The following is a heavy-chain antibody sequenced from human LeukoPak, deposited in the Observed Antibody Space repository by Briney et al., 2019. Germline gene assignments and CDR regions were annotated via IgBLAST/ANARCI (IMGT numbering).Heavy chain of an antibody. Sequence: SETLSLTCTVFGGSISSSTDYWGWIRQPPGKGLEWIGTIYHSGSTYYNSSLKSRVTISVDTSKNQFSLKVNSVTAADTAVYYCARHRRVYYGSGSSIDYWGQGTLVTVSS. CDR2: IYHSGST. CDR3: ARHRRVYYGSGSSIDY. D-gene: IGHD3-10*01. J-gene: IGHJ4*02. CDR1: GGSISSSTDY. V-gene: IGHV4-39*01.